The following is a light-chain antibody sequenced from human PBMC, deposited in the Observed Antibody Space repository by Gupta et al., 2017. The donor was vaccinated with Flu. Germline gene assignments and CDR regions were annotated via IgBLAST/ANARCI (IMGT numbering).Light chain of an antibody. CDR3: QQYYSLPPLT. CDR2: WAS. CDR1: QSLLNTSKNKNY. J-gene: IGKJ5*01. V-gene: IGKV4-1*01. Sequence: DIVLTQSPDSLAVSLGERATVNCKSSQSLLNTSKNKNYLAWYHQKPGQPPKLLMIWASTRQSGVPNRFSGSGSGTDFTLTISSLQAEDVAVYYCQQYYSLPPLTFGQGTRLDI.